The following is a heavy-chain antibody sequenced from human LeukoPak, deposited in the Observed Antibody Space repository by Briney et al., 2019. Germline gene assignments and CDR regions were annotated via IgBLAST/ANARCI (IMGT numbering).Heavy chain of an antibody. CDR2: IYYSGST. CDR3: ARRVFEENYMDV. Sequence: SGTLSLTCTVSGGSISSSSYYWGWIRQPPGKGLEWIGRIYYSGSTYYNPSLKGRVTISVDTSKNQFSLKLSPVTAADTAVYYCARRVFEENYMDVWGKGTTVTVSS. J-gene: IGHJ6*03. CDR1: GGSISSSSYY. V-gene: IGHV4-39*01. D-gene: IGHD3-16*01.